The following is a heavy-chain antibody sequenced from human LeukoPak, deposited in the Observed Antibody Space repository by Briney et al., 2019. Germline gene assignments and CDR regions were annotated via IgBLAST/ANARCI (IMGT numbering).Heavy chain of an antibody. CDR3: ARVGNYDSSGYYFGY. J-gene: IGHJ4*02. D-gene: IGHD3-22*01. CDR1: GYTFTSYD. CDR2: MNPNSGNT. V-gene: IGHV1-8*01. Sequence: ASVKVSCKASGYTFTSYDISWVRQATGQGLEWMGWMNPNSGNTGYAQKFQGRVTMTRNTSISTAYMELSSLRSEDTAVYYCARVGNYDSSGYYFGYWGQGTLVTVSS.